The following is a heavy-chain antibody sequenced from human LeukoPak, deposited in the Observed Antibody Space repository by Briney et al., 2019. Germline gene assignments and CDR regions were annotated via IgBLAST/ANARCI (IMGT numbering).Heavy chain of an antibody. Sequence: PGRSLRLSCAASGFTFSSYAMHWVRQAPGKGLEWVAVISYDGSNKYYADSVKGRFTISRDNSKNTLYLQMNSLRAEDTAVYYCARPYSSSWYDAFDIWGQGTMVTVSS. V-gene: IGHV3-30*04. J-gene: IGHJ3*02. CDR1: GFTFSSYA. CDR2: ISYDGSNK. D-gene: IGHD6-13*01. CDR3: ARPYSSSWYDAFDI.